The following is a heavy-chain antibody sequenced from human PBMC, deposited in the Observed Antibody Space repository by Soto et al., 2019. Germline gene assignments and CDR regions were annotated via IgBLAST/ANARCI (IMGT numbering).Heavy chain of an antibody. J-gene: IGHJ6*02. V-gene: IGHV3-30*18. D-gene: IGHD6-19*01. CDR1: GFTFSSYG. CDR3: AKEQPESSGWYYYYYGMDV. CDR2: ISDDGSNK. Sequence: QVQLVESGGGVVQPGRSLRLSCAASGFTFSSYGMHWVRQAPGKGLEWVAGISDDGSNKYYADSVKGRFTISRDNSKNTLYLQMNSLRAEDTAVYYCAKEQPESSGWYYYYYGMDVWGQGTTVTVSS.